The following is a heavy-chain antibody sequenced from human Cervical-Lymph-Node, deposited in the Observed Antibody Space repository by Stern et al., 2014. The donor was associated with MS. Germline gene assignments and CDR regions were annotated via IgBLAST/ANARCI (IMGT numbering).Heavy chain of an antibody. Sequence: VQLVESGGGVVQPGGSLTLSCAASGFSLSNHNMHWVRQAPGKGLEFVTIISFDGSKKSYADSVMGRFTVSRDNSENTLFLHMNSLRAEDTAVYYCAKDDGRWSFDYWGQGTLVAVSS. CDR1: GFSLSNHN. V-gene: IGHV3-30*18. CDR3: AKDDGRWSFDY. CDR2: ISFDGSKK. J-gene: IGHJ4*02. D-gene: IGHD2-15*01.